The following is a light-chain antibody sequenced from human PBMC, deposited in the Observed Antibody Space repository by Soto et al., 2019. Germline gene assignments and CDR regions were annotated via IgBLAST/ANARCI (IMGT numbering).Light chain of an antibody. CDR1: SSNIGAHYD. CDR3: QSYDSSLSWV. Sequence: QSALTQPPSVSGAPGQRVTISCTGSSSNIGAHYDVHWYQQLPGTAPKLLIYGNSNRPSGVPDRFSGSKSGTSASLAITGLRAEDEADYYCQSYDSSLSWVFGGGTKLTVL. V-gene: IGLV1-40*01. CDR2: GNS. J-gene: IGLJ3*02.